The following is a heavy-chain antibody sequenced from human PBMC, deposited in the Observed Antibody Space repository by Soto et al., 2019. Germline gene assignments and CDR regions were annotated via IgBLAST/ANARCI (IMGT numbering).Heavy chain of an antibody. V-gene: IGHV1-3*01. CDR3: ARSEVIPEGCDY. CDR2: INAGKGNT. Sequence: VASVKVSCKTSGYTFTKYTIHWVRQAPGQRLEWMGWINAGKGNTKYSQKFQDRVTITRDTSASVAYMELSSLASEDTAVYYCARSEVIPEGCDYWGQGTLVTVSS. D-gene: IGHD3-16*02. CDR1: GYTFTKYT. J-gene: IGHJ4*02.